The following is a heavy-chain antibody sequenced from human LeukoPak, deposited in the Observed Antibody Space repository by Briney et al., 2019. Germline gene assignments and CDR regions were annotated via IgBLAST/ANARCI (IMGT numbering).Heavy chain of an antibody. CDR1: GYTFTSYG. CDR2: ISAYNGNT. CDR3: ARDQGPRLYYYYYYMDV. Sequence: ASVKVSCKASGYTFTSYGISWVRQAPGQGLEWMGWISAYNGNTNYAQKLQGRVTMTTDTSTSTAYMELRSLRSDDTAVYYCARDQGPRLYYYYYYMDVWGKGTTVTVSS. V-gene: IGHV1-18*01. J-gene: IGHJ6*03.